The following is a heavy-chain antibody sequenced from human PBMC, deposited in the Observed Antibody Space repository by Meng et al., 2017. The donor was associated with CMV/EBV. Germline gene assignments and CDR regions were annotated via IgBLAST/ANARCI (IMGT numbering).Heavy chain of an antibody. J-gene: IGHJ4*02. D-gene: IGHD1-26*01. V-gene: IGHV1-69*01. CDR3: ARDGKSIVGATHFDY. Sequence: SGGTFSSYAISWVRQATGQGLEWMGGIIPIFGTANYAQKFQGRVTITADESTSTAYMELSSLRSEDTAVYYCARDGKSIVGATHFDYWGQGTLVTVSS. CDR2: IIPIFGTA. CDR1: GGTFSSYA.